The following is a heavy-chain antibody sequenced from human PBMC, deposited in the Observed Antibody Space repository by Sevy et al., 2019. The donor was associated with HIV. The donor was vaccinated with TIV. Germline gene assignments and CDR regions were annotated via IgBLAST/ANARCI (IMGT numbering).Heavy chain of an antibody. CDR2: ISSSGTI. D-gene: IGHD3-16*01. CDR3: AREAGVGPYYFDS. CDR1: GFTFSTYT. Sequence: GGSLRLSCAASGFTFSTYTMNWVRQAPGKGLEWVSYISSSGTIYYADSVKGQFTISRDNAKNLLYLQMNSLRDEDTAVYYCAREAGVGPYYFDSWGQGTLVTVSS. J-gene: IGHJ4*02. V-gene: IGHV3-48*02.